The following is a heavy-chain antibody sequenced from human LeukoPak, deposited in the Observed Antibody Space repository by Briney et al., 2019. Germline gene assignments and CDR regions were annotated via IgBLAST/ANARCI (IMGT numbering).Heavy chain of an antibody. D-gene: IGHD2-2*01. CDR2: IYPGDSDT. CDR3: ARPALYCSSTVCPPYMDV. Sequence: GESLKISCKASGYTFTGDWIGWVRQMPGKGLEWMGIIYPGDSDTKYNAPFQGQVTISADKSISTAYLQWGSLKASDTATYYCARPALYCSSTVCPPYMDVWGKGTTVTVPS. V-gene: IGHV5-51*01. J-gene: IGHJ6*03. CDR1: GYTFTGDW.